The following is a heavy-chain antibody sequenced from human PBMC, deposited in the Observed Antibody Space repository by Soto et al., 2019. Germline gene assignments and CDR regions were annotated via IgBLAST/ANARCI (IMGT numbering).Heavy chain of an antibody. V-gene: IGHV1-18*01. D-gene: IGHD1-1*01. CDR2: IGADNGDT. CDR3: VRDWKGAEGFDP. J-gene: IGHJ5*02. Sequence: QVQLVQSGAEVKKPGASVKVSCKASGYTFSTYGFSWVRQAPGQGLEWMGWIGADNGDTNYAQNFQGRVTMTTDTSTTTSYMELRSLTSDDTAVHFCVRDWKGAEGFDPWGQGTLVTVSS. CDR1: GYTFSTYG.